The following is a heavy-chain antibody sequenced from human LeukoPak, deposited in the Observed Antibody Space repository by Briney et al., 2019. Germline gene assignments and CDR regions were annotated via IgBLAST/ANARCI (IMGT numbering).Heavy chain of an antibody. Sequence: HPGGSLRLSCAASGFTFSNYGMHWVRQAPGKGLEWVAVIWYDGTNKYYADSVKGRFTISRDNSKNTLYLQMNSLRAEDTAVYYCARDPGGGYYYGAFDIWGQGTMVTVSS. D-gene: IGHD3-22*01. CDR3: ARDPGGGYYYGAFDI. V-gene: IGHV3-33*01. CDR1: GFTFSNYG. J-gene: IGHJ3*02. CDR2: IWYDGTNK.